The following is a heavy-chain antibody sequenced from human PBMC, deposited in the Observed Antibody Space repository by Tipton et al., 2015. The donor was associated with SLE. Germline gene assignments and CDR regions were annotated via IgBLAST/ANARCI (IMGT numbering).Heavy chain of an antibody. CDR2: MYNSGST. CDR1: GGSIGSFY. J-gene: IGHJ6*03. CDR3: ARDSEWVDWLSEGNSYYYMDV. V-gene: IGHV4-59*01. D-gene: IGHD3-9*01. Sequence: LRLSCTVSGGSIGSFYWSWIRQPPGKGLEWIGYMYNSGSTNYNPSLKSRVTLSVDTSKSQFSLKLNSVTAADTAVYYCARDSEWVDWLSEGNSYYYMDVWGKGTTVTVSS.